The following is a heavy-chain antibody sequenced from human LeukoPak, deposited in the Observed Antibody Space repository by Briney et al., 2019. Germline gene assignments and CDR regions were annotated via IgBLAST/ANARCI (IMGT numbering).Heavy chain of an antibody. D-gene: IGHD2-2*01. CDR2: MNPNSGNT. CDR1: GYTFTSYD. CDR3: ARERGYCSSTSCYGDDSFDY. Sequence: ASVKVSCKASGYTFTSYDINWVRQATGQGLEWMGWMNPNSGNTGYAQKFQGRVTMTRNTSISTAYTELSSLRSEDTAVYYCARERGYCSSTSCYGDDSFDYWGQGTLVTVSS. V-gene: IGHV1-8*01. J-gene: IGHJ4*02.